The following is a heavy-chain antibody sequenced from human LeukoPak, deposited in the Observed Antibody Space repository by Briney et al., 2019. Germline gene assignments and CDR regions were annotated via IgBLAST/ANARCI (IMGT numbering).Heavy chain of an antibody. Sequence: GGSLRLFCAASRFTFSTSSMHWVRQTPGKGLEWILYNRGNSTTIYYADSVKGRFTISRDNAKNSLYLQMNDLRVEDTGVYFCARDARSHCGTDACYGPYFDYWGQGSLVTVSS. V-gene: IGHV3-48*01. CDR3: ARDARSHCGTDACYGPYFDY. CDR1: RFTFSTSS. J-gene: IGHJ4*02. D-gene: IGHD2-2*01. CDR2: NRGNSTTI.